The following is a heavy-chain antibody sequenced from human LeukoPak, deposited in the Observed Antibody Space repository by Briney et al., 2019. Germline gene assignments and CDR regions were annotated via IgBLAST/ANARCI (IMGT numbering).Heavy chain of an antibody. J-gene: IGHJ3*02. D-gene: IGHD4-23*01. CDR2: IYYSGST. CDR3: AREGGPEGSGGGHDAFDI. CDR1: GGSISSYY. Sequence: IPSETLSLTCTVSGGSISSYYWSWIRQPPGKGLEWIGYIYYSGSTNYNPSLKSRVTISVDTSKTQFSLQLNSVTPEDTAVYYCAREGGPEGSGGGHDAFDIWGQGTMVTVSS. V-gene: IGHV4-59*12.